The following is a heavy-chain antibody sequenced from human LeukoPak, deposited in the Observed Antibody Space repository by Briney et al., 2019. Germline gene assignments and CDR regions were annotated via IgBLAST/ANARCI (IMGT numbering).Heavy chain of an antibody. Sequence: GGSLRLSCAASGFTFRSHGMHWVRQRPGRGLEWLALISYDGSNDHFADSVKGRFTISRDNSKNTLYLQMNSLRAEDTAVYYCARLGSSWYYGMDVWGQGTTVTVSS. J-gene: IGHJ6*02. V-gene: IGHV3-30*03. CDR2: ISYDGSND. CDR3: ARLGSSWYYGMDV. D-gene: IGHD6-13*01. CDR1: GFTFRSHG.